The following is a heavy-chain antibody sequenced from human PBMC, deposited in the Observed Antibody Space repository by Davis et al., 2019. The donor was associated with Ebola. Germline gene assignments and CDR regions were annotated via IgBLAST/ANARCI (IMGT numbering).Heavy chain of an antibody. CDR2: INPSGGST. Sequence: AASVKVSCKASGYTFTSYYMHWVRQAPGQGLEWMGIINPSGGSTSYAQKFQGRVTMTRDTSTSTVYTELSSLRSEDTAVYYCASPLYSSALDYWGQGTLVTVSS. D-gene: IGHD6-19*01. V-gene: IGHV1-46*01. CDR1: GYTFTSYY. CDR3: ASPLYSSALDY. J-gene: IGHJ4*02.